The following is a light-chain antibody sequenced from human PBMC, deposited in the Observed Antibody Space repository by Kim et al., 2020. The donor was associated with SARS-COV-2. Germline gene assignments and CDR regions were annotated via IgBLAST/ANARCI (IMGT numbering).Light chain of an antibody. CDR2: GAS. J-gene: IGKJ2*01. V-gene: IGKV3-20*01. CDR3: QQYGSSPYT. Sequence: LSPGEGVTLSCRASQSVSSNYLAWYQQKPGQAPRLLIYGASSRATGIPDRFSGSGSGTDFTLTISRLEPEDFAVYYCQQYGSSPYTFGQGTKLEI. CDR1: QSVSSNY.